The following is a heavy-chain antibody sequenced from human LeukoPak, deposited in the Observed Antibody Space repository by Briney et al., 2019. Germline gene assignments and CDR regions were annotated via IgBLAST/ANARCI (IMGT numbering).Heavy chain of an antibody. V-gene: IGHV3-30*02. CDR2: IWYDGSSK. D-gene: IGHD5-12*01. Sequence: GGSLRLSCGASGSTFSASVMHWVRQAPGKGLEWVAVIWYDGSSKYYADSVKGRFTISRDNSEKTVYLQMNGLRTEDTAVYYCANAKDGFSGYDYLLVYWGQGTLVTVSS. CDR3: ANAKDGFSGYDYLLVY. J-gene: IGHJ4*02. CDR1: GSTFSASV.